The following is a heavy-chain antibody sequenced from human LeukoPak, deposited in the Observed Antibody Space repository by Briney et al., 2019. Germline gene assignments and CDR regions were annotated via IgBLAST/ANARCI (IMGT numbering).Heavy chain of an antibody. J-gene: IGHJ6*03. CDR2: MNPNSGNT. CDR1: GYTFTSYD. CDR3: ARGGIAVAGTLYYYYYYMDV. Sequence: ASVKVSCKASGYTFTSYDINWVRQATGQGLEWMGWMNPNSGNTGYAQKFQGRVTITRNTSISTAYMELSSLRSEDTAVYYCARGGIAVAGTLYYYYYYMDVWGKGTTVTVPS. D-gene: IGHD6-19*01. V-gene: IGHV1-8*03.